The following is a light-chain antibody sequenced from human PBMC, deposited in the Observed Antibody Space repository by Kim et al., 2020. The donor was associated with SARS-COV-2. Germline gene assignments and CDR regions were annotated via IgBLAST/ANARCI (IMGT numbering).Light chain of an antibody. Sequence: QRVTNPCTGSSSNFGGGFHAHWYQQVPGTAPKLLIYSDNIRPSGVPDRFSGSRSGASASLAVTGLQAEDEADYYCQSYDSSLRVRVFGGGTQLTVL. J-gene: IGLJ3*02. V-gene: IGLV1-40*03. CDR3: QSYDSSLRVRV. CDR2: SDN. CDR1: SSNFGGGFH.